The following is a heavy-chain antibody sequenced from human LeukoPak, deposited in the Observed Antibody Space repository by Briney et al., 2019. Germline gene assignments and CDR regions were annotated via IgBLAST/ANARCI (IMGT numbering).Heavy chain of an antibody. CDR2: MCYTGST. V-gene: IGHV4-59*01. CDR1: GGSFGSYY. CDR3: ARGDDADGYLST. Sequence: SETLSLTCTVSGGSFGSYYLSWIRKSPGKRLEWIRFMCYTGSTNYTPSVMSRVSISRDASKNQFSLKLNSLTAADTALYSCARGDDADGYLSTWGQGILVIVSS. D-gene: IGHD5-24*01. J-gene: IGHJ5*02.